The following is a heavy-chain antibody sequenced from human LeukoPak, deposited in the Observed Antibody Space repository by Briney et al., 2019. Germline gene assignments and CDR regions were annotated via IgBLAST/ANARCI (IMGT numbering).Heavy chain of an antibody. CDR2: IYYSGST. CDR3: ARDGYSGNSFAY. Sequence: PSETLSLTCTVSGGSISSYYWSWIRQPPGKGLGWIGFIYYSGSTNYNPSLKSRVTISVDTSKNQFSLKLSSVTAADTAVYYCARDGYSGNSFAYWGQGTLVTVSS. CDR1: GGSISSYY. D-gene: IGHD1-26*01. J-gene: IGHJ4*02. V-gene: IGHV4-59*01.